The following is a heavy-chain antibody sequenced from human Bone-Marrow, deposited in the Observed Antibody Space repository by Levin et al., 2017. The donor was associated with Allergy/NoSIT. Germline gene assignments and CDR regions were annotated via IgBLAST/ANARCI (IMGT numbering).Heavy chain of an antibody. CDR2: IYPGDSDS. J-gene: IGHJ6*02. CDR1: GYKFSDYW. CDR3: ARFRGEPCAGSGCYMGDYYALDV. D-gene: IGHD3-9*01. Sequence: GGSLRLSCKGSGYKFSDYWIGWVRQMPGKGLECMGIIYPGDSDSRSPPSFQGQVSFSVDKSVSTAYMQWSILKASDRGMYYCARFRGEPCAGSGCYMGDYYALDVWGQGTTVTVSS. V-gene: IGHV5-51*01.